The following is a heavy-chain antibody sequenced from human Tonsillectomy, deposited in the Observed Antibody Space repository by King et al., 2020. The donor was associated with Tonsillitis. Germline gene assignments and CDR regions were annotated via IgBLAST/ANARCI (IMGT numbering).Heavy chain of an antibody. CDR2: IYSGSNT. CDR3: ARDRYYDSSGYLQADY. CDR1: GFTVSTNY. J-gene: IGHJ4*02. D-gene: IGHD3-22*01. V-gene: IGHV3-66*01. Sequence: VQLVESGGGLVQPGGSLRLSCAASGFTVSTNYMSWVRQAPGKGLEWVSIIYSGSNTYYADSVKGRFTISRDNSKNTLYLQMNSLRAEDTAVYYCARDRYYDSSGYLQADYWGQGTLVTVSS.